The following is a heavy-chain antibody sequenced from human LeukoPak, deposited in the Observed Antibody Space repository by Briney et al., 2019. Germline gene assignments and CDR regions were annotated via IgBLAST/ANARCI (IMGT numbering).Heavy chain of an antibody. V-gene: IGHV4-30-2*01. J-gene: IGHJ6*03. CDR2: IYHSGST. CDR3: ARCPGPCYYYMDV. CDR1: SGSISSGGYH. Sequence: SETLSLTCTVSSGSISSGGYHWSWIRQPPGKGLEWIGYIYHSGSTYYNPSLKSRVTISVDRSKNQFSLKLSSVTAADTAVYYCARCPGPCYYYMDVWGKGTTVTVSS.